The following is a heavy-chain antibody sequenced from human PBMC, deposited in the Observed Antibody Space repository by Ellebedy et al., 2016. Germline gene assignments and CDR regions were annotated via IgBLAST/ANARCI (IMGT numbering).Heavy chain of an antibody. Sequence: GGSLRLSXAASGFTFDDYAMHWVRQAPGKGLEWVSGISWNSGTIGYADSVKGRFTISRDNAKNSLYLRMNSLRADDTALYYCAKDIWWELLPHYGMDVWGQGTTVTVSS. CDR3: AKDIWWELLPHYGMDV. J-gene: IGHJ6*02. D-gene: IGHD3-10*01. V-gene: IGHV3-9*01. CDR1: GFTFDDYA. CDR2: ISWNSGTI.